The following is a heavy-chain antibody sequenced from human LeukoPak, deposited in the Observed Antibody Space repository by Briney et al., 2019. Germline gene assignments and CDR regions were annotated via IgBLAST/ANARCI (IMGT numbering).Heavy chain of an antibody. CDR3: ARSPREYFDY. V-gene: IGHV3-48*04. CDR2: ISSSSSTI. J-gene: IGHJ4*02. CDR1: GFTFSSYS. Sequence: GGSLRLSCAASGFTFSSYSMNWVRQAPGKGLEWVSYISSSSSTIYYADSVKGRFTISRDNAKNSLYLQMNSLRAEDTAVYYCARSPREYFDYWGQGTLVTVSS.